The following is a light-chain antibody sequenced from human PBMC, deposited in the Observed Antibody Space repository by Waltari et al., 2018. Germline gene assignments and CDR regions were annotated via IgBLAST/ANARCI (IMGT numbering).Light chain of an antibody. CDR3: QHYVRLPAT. J-gene: IGKJ1*01. V-gene: IGKV3-20*01. Sequence: TQSPGTLSLSPGERATLSCRASQSVSRALAWYQQKPGQAPRLLIYGTSNRATGIPDRFSGSGSGTDFSLTISRLEPEDVAVYFCQHYVRLPATFGQGTKVEIK. CDR1: QSVSRA. CDR2: GTS.